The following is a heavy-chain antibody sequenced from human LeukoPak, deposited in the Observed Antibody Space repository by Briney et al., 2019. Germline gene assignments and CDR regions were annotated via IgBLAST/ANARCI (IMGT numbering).Heavy chain of an antibody. CDR2: IWYDGSNK. J-gene: IGHJ4*02. Sequence: GRSLRLSCAASGFTFSSYGMHWVRQAPGKGLEWVAVIWYDGSNKYYADSVKGRFTISRDNSKNTLYLQMNSLRAEDTAVYYCARDQVVPAAISWGEYYFDYWGQGTLVTVSS. CDR3: ARDQVVPAAISWGEYYFDY. D-gene: IGHD2-2*02. CDR1: GFTFSSYG. V-gene: IGHV3-33*01.